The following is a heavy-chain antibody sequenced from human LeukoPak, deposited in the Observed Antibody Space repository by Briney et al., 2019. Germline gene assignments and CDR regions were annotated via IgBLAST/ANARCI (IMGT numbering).Heavy chain of an antibody. Sequence: PGGSLRLSCAASGFTFRSYGMHWVRQAPGKGLEWVAVIWYDGSNKYYADSVKGRFTISRDNSKNTLYLQMNSLRAEDTAVYYCARDSSGPAFWGQGTLVTVSS. D-gene: IGHD6-19*01. CDR3: ARDSSGPAF. CDR1: GFTFRSYG. V-gene: IGHV3-33*01. CDR2: IWYDGSNK. J-gene: IGHJ4*02.